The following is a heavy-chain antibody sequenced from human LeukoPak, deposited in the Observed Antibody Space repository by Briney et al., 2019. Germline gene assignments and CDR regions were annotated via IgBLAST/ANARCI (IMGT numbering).Heavy chain of an antibody. D-gene: IGHD3-10*01. Sequence: KSGGSLRLSCAASGFTFSDYYMTWIRQAPGKGLEWISYISSGGRTMYYTDSVKGRFTISRDNAKNSLYLQMNSLRAEDTALYYCAKDFDYYGSGSYSYWGQGTLVTVSS. V-gene: IGHV3-11*01. CDR1: GFTFSDYY. CDR3: AKDFDYYGSGSYSY. J-gene: IGHJ4*02. CDR2: ISSGGRTM.